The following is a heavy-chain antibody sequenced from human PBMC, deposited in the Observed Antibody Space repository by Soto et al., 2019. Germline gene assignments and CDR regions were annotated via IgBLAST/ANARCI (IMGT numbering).Heavy chain of an antibody. CDR1: GFTFSSYT. Sequence: EVQLVESGGGLVKPGGSLRLSYEDSGFTFSSYTMNWVRRAPGKGLEWVSSISSRSTNTHYADSVRGRFTISRDNAKRSLYLQMNSLRAVDTAVYYCARGPLYYFDYWGQGTLVTVSS. CDR2: ISSRSTNT. J-gene: IGHJ4*02. V-gene: IGHV3-21*02. CDR3: ARGPLYYFDY.